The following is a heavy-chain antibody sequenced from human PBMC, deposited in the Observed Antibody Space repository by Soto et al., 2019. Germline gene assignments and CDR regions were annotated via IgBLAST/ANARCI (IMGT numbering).Heavy chain of an antibody. CDR2: IVPNVGTV. V-gene: IGHV1-69*06. CDR3: ARRNTSGFLRYCDN. J-gene: IGHJ4*03. D-gene: IGHD3-3*01. Sequence: QMQLVQSGAEVKKPGSSVKVSCKASGGTLSSFINYPINWVRQAPGQGLEWMGGIVPNVGTVNYAQKFQGRVTITADKSTGTAYMELSSLRSEDTALYHCARRNTSGFLRYCDNWGQGTLVTVSS. CDR1: GGTLSSFINYP.